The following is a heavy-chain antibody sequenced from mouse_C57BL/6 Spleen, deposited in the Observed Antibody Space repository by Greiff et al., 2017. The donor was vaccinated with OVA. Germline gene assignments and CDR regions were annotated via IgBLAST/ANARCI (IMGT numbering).Heavy chain of an antibody. CDR1: GYAFSSSW. CDR3: ARSGRPLGYFDV. V-gene: IGHV1-82*01. CDR2: IYPGDGDT. Sequence: QVQLQQSGPELVKPGASVKISCKASGYAFSSSWMNWVKQRPGKGLEWIGRIYPGDGDTNYNEKFKGKATLTADKSSSTAYMQLSSLTSEDSAVYFCARSGRPLGYFDVWGTGTTVTVSS. D-gene: IGHD3-1*01. J-gene: IGHJ1*03.